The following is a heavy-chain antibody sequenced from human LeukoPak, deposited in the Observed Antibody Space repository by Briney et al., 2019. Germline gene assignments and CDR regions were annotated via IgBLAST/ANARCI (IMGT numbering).Heavy chain of an antibody. V-gene: IGHV3-15*01. CDR1: GFTFSNAW. CDR3: TTNPYSSSWLAGAFAV. CDR2: IKSNSNGGTI. D-gene: IGHD6-13*01. J-gene: IGHJ3*01. Sequence: GGSLRLSCAASGFTFSNAWMSWVRQAPGKGLEWVGRIKSNSNGGTIDYAAPVKGRFTISRDDPKDTLYLQMNSLKTEDTAVYYCTTNPYSSSWLAGAFAVWGQGTVVSVS.